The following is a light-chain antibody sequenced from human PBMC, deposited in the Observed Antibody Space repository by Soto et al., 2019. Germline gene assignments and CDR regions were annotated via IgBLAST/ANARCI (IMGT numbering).Light chain of an antibody. CDR2: GAS. CDR1: QDISKS. J-gene: IGKJ3*01. V-gene: IGKV1-33*01. CDR3: QQYVNVPFT. Sequence: DIQMTQSPSSLSASVGDRVTITCQASQDISKSLYWYQQKSGKAPKLLICGASNLETGVPSRFSGSGSGTDFTLTISSLQPEDIGTYYCQQYVNVPFTFGPGTKVDI.